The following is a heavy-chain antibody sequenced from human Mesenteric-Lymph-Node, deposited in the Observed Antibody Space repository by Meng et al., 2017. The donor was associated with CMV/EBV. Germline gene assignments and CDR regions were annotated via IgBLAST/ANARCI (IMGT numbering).Heavy chain of an antibody. J-gene: IGHJ4*02. CDR2: ISSRSISI. CDR1: GFTFSSYS. Sequence: GGSLRLSCAASGFTFSSYSMDWLRQAPGKGPEWVSSISSRSISIYYSDSVRGRFTISRDDAKNSLYLQMNSLRAEDTALYYCARSLGGSGSYFDYWGQGTLVTVSS. V-gene: IGHV3-21*04. D-gene: IGHD3-10*01. CDR3: ARSLGGSGSYFDY.